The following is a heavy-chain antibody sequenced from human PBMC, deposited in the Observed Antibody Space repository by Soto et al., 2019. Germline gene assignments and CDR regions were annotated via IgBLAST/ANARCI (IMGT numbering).Heavy chain of an antibody. CDR2: ISSSSSYI. CDR1: GFTFSSYS. CDR3: ARDVSSRHFSGFDY. J-gene: IGHJ4*02. Sequence: PGGSLRLSCAASGFTFSSYSMNWVRQAPGKGLEWVSSISSSSSYIYYADSVKGRFTISRDNAKNSLYLQMNSLRAEDTAVYYCARDVSSRHFSGFDYWGQGTLVTVSS. D-gene: IGHD3-10*01. V-gene: IGHV3-21*01.